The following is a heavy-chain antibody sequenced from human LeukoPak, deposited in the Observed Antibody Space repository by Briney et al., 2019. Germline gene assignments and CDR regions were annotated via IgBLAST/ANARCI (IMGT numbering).Heavy chain of an antibody. J-gene: IGHJ4*02. D-gene: IGHD2-2*01. Sequence: GGSLRLSCAASGFTFSSYAMSWVRQAPGKGLEWVSAISGSGGSTYYADSVKGRFTISRDNSKNTLYLQMNSLSAEDTAVYYCAKGGMAARPASYFDYWGQGTLVTVSS. V-gene: IGHV3-23*01. CDR1: GFTFSSYA. CDR3: AKGGMAARPASYFDY. CDR2: ISGSGGST.